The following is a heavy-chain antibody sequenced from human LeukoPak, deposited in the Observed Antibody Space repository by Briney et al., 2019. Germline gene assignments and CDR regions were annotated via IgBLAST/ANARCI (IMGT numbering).Heavy chain of an antibody. Sequence: GESLKSSCKGSGYSFTSYWIGWVRQMPGKGLEWRGSIYPGDSDTRYSPSFQGQVTISADKSISTAYLQWSSLKASDTAMYYCARLVDTAMGDYWGQGTLVTVSS. V-gene: IGHV5-51*01. CDR3: ARLVDTAMGDY. CDR1: GYSFTSYW. J-gene: IGHJ4*02. CDR2: IYPGDSDT. D-gene: IGHD5-18*01.